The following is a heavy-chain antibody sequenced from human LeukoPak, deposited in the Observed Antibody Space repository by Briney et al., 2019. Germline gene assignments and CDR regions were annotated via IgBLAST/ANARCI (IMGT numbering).Heavy chain of an antibody. CDR3: ARHVWIAEGHDY. Sequence: SETLSLTCAVSGYSISSGYYWDWIRQPPGKGLEWIGSIYHSGSTYYNPSLKSRVTISVDTSNNQFSLKLSSVTAADTAVYYCARHVWIAEGHDYWGQGTLVTVSS. J-gene: IGHJ4*02. CDR2: IYHSGST. D-gene: IGHD3-10*01. V-gene: IGHV4-38-2*01. CDR1: GYSISSGYY.